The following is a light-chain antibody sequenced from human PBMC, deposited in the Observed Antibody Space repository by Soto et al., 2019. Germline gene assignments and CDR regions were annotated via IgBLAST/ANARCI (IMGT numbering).Light chain of an antibody. CDR2: AAY. Sequence: AIRMTQSPSSLSASTGDRVTITCRASQCISSYLAWYQQKPRKAPKLLIYAAYNLQSGVPSRFSGSGFGTEFILTISSLQPDDFATYYCQQYENYPSFGQGTKVDIK. CDR3: QQYENYPS. CDR1: QCISSY. V-gene: IGKV1-8*01. J-gene: IGKJ1*01.